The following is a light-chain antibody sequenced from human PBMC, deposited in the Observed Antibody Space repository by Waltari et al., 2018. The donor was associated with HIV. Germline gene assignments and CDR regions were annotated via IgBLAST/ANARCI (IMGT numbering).Light chain of an antibody. CDR2: EVT. Sequence: QSALTQPASLSGSPGQSIVISCTGTSSDLGNYNLVSWYQHHPGKVPRLMIYEVTKRPSGVSSRCSGSKSANTASLMISGLQAEDEGNYYCSSYAGGHTWVFGGGTKLTVL. CDR1: SSDLGNYNL. CDR3: SSYAGGHTWV. V-gene: IGLV2-23*02. J-gene: IGLJ3*02.